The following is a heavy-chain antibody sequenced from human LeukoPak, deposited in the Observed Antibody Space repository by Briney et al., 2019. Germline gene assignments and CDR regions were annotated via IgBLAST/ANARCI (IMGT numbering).Heavy chain of an antibody. V-gene: IGHV1-69*04. CDR1: GGTFSSYA. Sequence: ASVKVSCKASGGTFSSYAISWVRQAPGQGLEWMGRIIPILGIANYAQKFQGRVTITADKSTSTAYMELSSLRSEDTAVYYCARATVHYYDSSGYYGPDDYWGQGTLVTVSS. CDR2: IIPILGIA. CDR3: ARATVHYYDSSGYYGPDDY. D-gene: IGHD3-22*01. J-gene: IGHJ4*02.